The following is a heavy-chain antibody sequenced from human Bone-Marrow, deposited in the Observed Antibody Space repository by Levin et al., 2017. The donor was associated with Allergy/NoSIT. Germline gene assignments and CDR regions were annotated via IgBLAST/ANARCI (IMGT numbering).Heavy chain of an antibody. CDR1: GVSVSSAPYY. Sequence: PSETLSLTCTVSGVSVSSAPYYWSWIRQGPGKGLEWIGYISNIGSTNYSPSLKSRVTISLDTSQNHFSLNVSSVIAADTAIYYCARGRYIYAGFDFWGQGTLVTVSS. CDR2: ISNIGST. D-gene: IGHD3-16*01. J-gene: IGHJ4*02. V-gene: IGHV4-61*03. CDR3: ARGRYIYAGFDF.